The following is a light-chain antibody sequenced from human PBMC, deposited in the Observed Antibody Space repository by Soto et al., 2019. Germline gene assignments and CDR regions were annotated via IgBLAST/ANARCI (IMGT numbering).Light chain of an antibody. CDR2: AAS. CDR3: LKDYNYPWK. V-gene: IGKV1-6*01. Sequence: AIQMTHSPSSLSASVLYIVTITCRASQGIRNDLGLYQQKPGKAPKLLIYAASSLQSGVPSRFSGSGSGTDFTLTISSLQPEDFATYYCLKDYNYPWKFGQGTKVDIK. J-gene: IGKJ1*01. CDR1: QGIRND.